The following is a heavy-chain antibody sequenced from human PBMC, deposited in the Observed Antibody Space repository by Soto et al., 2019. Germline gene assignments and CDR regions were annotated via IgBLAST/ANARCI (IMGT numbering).Heavy chain of an antibody. CDR3: AKWRNWFDP. CDR2: ISYSGST. V-gene: IGHV4-61*01. D-gene: IGHD2-8*01. CDR1: GGSVSSGTYY. J-gene: IGHJ5*02. Sequence: QVQLQESGPGLVKPSETLSLTCTVSGGSVSSGTYYWSWIRQPPGKGLEWIGYISYSGSTNYNPSLKSSVTISVDTSKTQFSLKLSSVTAANTAVYYCAKWRNWFDPWGQGTLVTVSS.